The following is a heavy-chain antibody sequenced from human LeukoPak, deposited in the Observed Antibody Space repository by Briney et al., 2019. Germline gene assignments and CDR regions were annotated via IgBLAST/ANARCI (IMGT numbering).Heavy chain of an antibody. Sequence: GGSLRLSCGASGFNFNSYWFHWVRQAPGKGLVWVSRIDNDGTDTIYADSVKGRFAISRDNAKNTLYLQMDSLRAEDTAVYYCARGGFSHGFDIWGQGTMVTVSS. D-gene: IGHD5-12*01. CDR2: IDNDGTDT. J-gene: IGHJ3*02. V-gene: IGHV3-74*01. CDR1: GFNFNSYW. CDR3: ARGGFSHGFDI.